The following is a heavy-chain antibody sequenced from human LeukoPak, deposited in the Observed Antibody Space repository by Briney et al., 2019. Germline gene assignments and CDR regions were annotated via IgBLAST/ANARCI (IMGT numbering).Heavy chain of an antibody. CDR1: GGTFSSYA. CDR2: IIPIFGTA. J-gene: IGHJ1*01. D-gene: IGHD2-2*02. CDR3: ARDRVGYCSSTSCYTFQH. Sequence: ASVKVSCKASGGTFSSYAISWVRQAPGQGLEWMGGIIPIFGTANYAQKFQRRVTITTDESTSTAYMELSSLRSEDTALYYCARDRVGYCSSTSCYTFQHWGQGTLVTVSS. V-gene: IGHV1-69*05.